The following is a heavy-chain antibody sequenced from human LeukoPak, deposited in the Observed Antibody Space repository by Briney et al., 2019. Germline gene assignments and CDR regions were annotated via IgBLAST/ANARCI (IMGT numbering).Heavy chain of an antibody. CDR3: AKEGGYGDVDS. J-gene: IGHJ4*02. D-gene: IGHD4-17*01. V-gene: IGHV3-30*02. Sequence: GGSLRLSCAASGFAASGFTFSTFGMHWVRQAPGKGLEWVAFIRYDGSNKYYADSVKGRFTISRDNSKNTVYLQMKSLRVDDTAVYFCAKEGGYGDVDSWGQGTLVTVSS. CDR1: GFTFSTFG. CDR2: IRYDGSNK.